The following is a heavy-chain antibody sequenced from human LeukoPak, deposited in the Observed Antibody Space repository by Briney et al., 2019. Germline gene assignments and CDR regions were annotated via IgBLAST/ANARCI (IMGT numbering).Heavy chain of an antibody. D-gene: IGHD3-10*01. CDR2: ISSSGSTI. V-gene: IGHV3-11*01. J-gene: IGHJ4*02. CDR3: ARAKPKNMVRGLIMRRESRYYFDY. CDR1: GFTFSGYY. Sequence: PGGSLRPSCAASGFTFSGYYMSWIRQAPGKGLEWVSYISSSGSTIYYADSVKGRFTISRDNAKNSLYLQMNSLRAEDTAVYYCARAKPKNMVRGLIMRRESRYYFDYWGQGTLVTVSS.